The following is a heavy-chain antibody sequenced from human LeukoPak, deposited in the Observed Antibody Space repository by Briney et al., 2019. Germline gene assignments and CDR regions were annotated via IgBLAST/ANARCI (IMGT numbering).Heavy chain of an antibody. CDR1: GFTFSSYA. CDR2: ISYDGSTK. D-gene: IGHD3-3*01. Sequence: GGSLRLSCAASGFTFSSYAIHWVRQAPGKGLEWVALISYDGSTKYSTDSVKGRFTISRDNSKNTLYLQMNSLRPEDTAVYYCAGHFGAWHYFDYWGQGTLVTISS. V-gene: IGHV3-30*04. J-gene: IGHJ4*02. CDR3: AGHFGAWHYFDY.